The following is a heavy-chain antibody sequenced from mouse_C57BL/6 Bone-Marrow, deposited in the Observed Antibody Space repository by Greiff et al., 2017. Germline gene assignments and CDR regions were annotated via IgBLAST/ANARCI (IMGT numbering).Heavy chain of an antibody. CDR3: ASVGGYDWFAY. CDR2: IWGVGST. Sequence: VKLVESGPGLVAPSQSLSITCTVSGFSLTSCGVEWVRQSPGTGLELLGVIWGVGSTNYNSALKSRLSISKDNSKSQVFLKMNSLQTDDTAMYYCASVGGYDWFAYWGQGTLVTVSA. J-gene: IGHJ3*01. CDR1: GFSLTSCG. V-gene: IGHV2-6*01. D-gene: IGHD2-2*01.